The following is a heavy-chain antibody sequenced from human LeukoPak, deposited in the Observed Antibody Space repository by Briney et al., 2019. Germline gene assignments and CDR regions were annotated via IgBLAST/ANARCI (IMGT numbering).Heavy chain of an antibody. D-gene: IGHD1-1*01. CDR1: GFTFSSYG. CDR2: ISYDGSNK. Sequence: QPGRSLRLSCAASGFTFSSYGMHWVRQAPGKGLEWVAVISYDGSNKYYADSVKGRFTISRDNSKNTLYLQMNSLRAEDTAVYYCAKTGHLEYFDYWGQGTLVTVSS. CDR3: AKTGHLEYFDY. J-gene: IGHJ4*02. V-gene: IGHV3-30*18.